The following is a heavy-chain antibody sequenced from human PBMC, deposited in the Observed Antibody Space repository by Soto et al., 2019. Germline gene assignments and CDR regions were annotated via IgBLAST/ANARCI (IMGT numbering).Heavy chain of an antibody. V-gene: IGHV4-39*01. D-gene: IGHD3-16*01. CDR2: IYYSGNT. Sequence: QLQLQESGPGLVKPSETLSLTCTVSGGSISSSSYYWGWIRQPPGKGLEWLGSIYYSGNTYYNPSLQSRVPISVDTPKNGFSLKLSAVTAADAAVYYGARLTRGGYVWGKGTTVTVSS. CDR1: GGSISSSSYY. J-gene: IGHJ6*04. CDR3: ARLTRGGYV.